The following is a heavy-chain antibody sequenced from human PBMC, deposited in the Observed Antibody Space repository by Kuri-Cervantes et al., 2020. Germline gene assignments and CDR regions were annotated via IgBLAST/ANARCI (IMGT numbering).Heavy chain of an antibody. CDR1: GYTFTSYY. J-gene: IGHJ3*02. CDR3: TRGEGAKGAFDI. CDR2: INPSGGST. V-gene: IGHV1-46*01. D-gene: IGHD1-26*01. Sequence: ASVKVSCKASGYTFTSYYMHWVRQAPGQGLEWMGIINPSGGSTIYAQKFQGRVTMTEDTSTDTAYMELSSLRSEDTAVYYCTRGEGAKGAFDIWGQGTMVTVSS.